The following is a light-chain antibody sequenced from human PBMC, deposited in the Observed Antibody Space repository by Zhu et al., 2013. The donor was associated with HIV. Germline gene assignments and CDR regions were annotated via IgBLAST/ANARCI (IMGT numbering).Light chain of an antibody. CDR3: NSRDSSNNPVV. CDR2: DDT. V-gene: IGLV3-21*01. CDR1: NIGSTS. Sequence: SYELTQPPSVSVAPGKTATIPCGGNNIGSTSLHWYQQKPGQAPVLVIYDDTDRPSGIPERFSGSSSGSTASLTITGAQAEDEAEYYCNSRDSSNNPVVFGGGTKLTVL. J-gene: IGLJ2*01.